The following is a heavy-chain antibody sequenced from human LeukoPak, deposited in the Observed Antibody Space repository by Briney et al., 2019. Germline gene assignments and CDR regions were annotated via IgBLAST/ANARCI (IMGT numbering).Heavy chain of an antibody. D-gene: IGHD2-21*02. Sequence: GGSLRLSCAASGFNFANHALSWVRQTPGKGLEWVSAISGGGDITYYADSVTGRFTISRDNSKDTLFLQMHSLRPGDTAVYYCVREDTPATANYWGQGTLVTISS. CDR1: GFNFANHA. CDR2: ISGGGDIT. V-gene: IGHV3-23*01. CDR3: VREDTPATANY. J-gene: IGHJ4*02.